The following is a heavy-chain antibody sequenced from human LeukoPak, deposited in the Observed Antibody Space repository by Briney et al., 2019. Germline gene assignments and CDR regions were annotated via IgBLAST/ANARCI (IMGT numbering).Heavy chain of an antibody. Sequence: GGSLRLSCAASGFTFDDYAMHWVRQAPGKGLEWVSGISWNSGSIGYADSVKGRFTISRDNAKNSLYLQMNSLRAEDTALYYCAKDALEAFDYWGQGALVTVSS. V-gene: IGHV3-9*01. J-gene: IGHJ4*02. CDR1: GFTFDDYA. CDR2: ISWNSGSI. CDR3: AKDALEAFDY.